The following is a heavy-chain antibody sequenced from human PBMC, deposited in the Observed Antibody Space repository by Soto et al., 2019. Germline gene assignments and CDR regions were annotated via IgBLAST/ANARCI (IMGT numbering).Heavy chain of an antibody. D-gene: IGHD3-3*01. Sequence: GESLKISCKGSGYSFTNYWVAWVRQMPGKGLEWMGIIYPGDSDTRYSPSFQGHVTISADKSISTAYLQWSSLKASDTAMYFCARGVTVFGLVSRFWFDPWGQGTVVTVSS. CDR1: GYSFTNYW. V-gene: IGHV5-51*01. J-gene: IGHJ5*02. CDR3: ARGVTVFGLVSRFWFDP. CDR2: IYPGDSDT.